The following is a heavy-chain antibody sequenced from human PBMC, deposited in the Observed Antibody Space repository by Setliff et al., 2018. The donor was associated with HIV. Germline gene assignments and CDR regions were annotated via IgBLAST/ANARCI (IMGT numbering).Heavy chain of an antibody. CDR2: IFPTGTT. D-gene: IGHD2-15*01. Sequence: PSETLSLTCSVSGFFNNFYWSWIRQPPNEGLEWIGNIFPTGTTNYNPSLQSRVTLSVDTSESQVSLSLTSVTAADSAVYYCARLRLRMDYFDHWGQGILVTVSS. CDR3: ARLRLRMDYFDH. J-gene: IGHJ4*02. CDR1: GFFNNFY. V-gene: IGHV4-4*09.